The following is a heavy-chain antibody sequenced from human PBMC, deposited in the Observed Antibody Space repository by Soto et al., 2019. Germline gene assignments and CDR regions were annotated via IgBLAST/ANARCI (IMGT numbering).Heavy chain of an antibody. CDR1: GYSFTNYW. CDR2: IYPADSHI. J-gene: IGHJ6*02. V-gene: IGHV5-51*01. Sequence: PGESLKISCKGSGYSFTNYWIGWVRQMPGEGLEWMGIIYPADSHIKYSPSFQGQVTISADKSITTAYLQWSSLKASDTAMYYCAAHHTTTGYLGMDVWGQGTTVTVSS. CDR3: AAHHTTTGYLGMDV. D-gene: IGHD6-25*01.